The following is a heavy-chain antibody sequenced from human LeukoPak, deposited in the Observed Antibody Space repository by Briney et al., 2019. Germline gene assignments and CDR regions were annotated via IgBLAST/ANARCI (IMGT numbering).Heavy chain of an antibody. CDR2: INHSGST. CDR1: GGSFSGYY. J-gene: IGHJ4*02. V-gene: IGHV4-34*01. D-gene: IGHD5-12*01. CDR3: ARVYSGYDLPGSLAKYDFAY. Sequence: SETLSLTCAVYGGSFSGYYLSWLRQPPGKGLEWIGEINHSGSTHYNPSLKSRLTMSVDTSKNQFSLKLSSVTAADTAVYYCARVYSGYDLPGSLAKYDFAYGGQGTLATVPS.